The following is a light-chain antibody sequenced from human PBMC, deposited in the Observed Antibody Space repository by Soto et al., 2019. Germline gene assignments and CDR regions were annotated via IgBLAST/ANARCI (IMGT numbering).Light chain of an antibody. J-gene: IGKJ1*01. CDR3: QQSYNTPPT. CDR1: QTISSY. CDR2: AAS. V-gene: IGKV1-39*01. Sequence: DIQMTQSPSSLSASVGDRVTITCRASQTISSYLNWYQQKPGKAPKLLIYAASTLQRGVPSRFKGSGSGTEFTLTISRLQPEDFATYYCQQSYNTPPTFGQGTKVEIK.